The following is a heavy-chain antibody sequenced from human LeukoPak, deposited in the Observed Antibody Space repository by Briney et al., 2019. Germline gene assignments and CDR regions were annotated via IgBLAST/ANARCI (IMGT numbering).Heavy chain of an antibody. J-gene: IGHJ4*02. Sequence: PSQTLSLTCTVSGGSISSGGYYWSWIRQHPGKGLEWIGYIYYSGSTYYNPSLKSRVTISVDTSKNQFSLKLSSVTAADTAVYYCAMSGTSCHACFDYWGQGTLVTVSS. CDR3: AMSGTSCHACFDY. V-gene: IGHV4-31*03. D-gene: IGHD2-2*01. CDR1: GGSISSGGYY. CDR2: IYYSGST.